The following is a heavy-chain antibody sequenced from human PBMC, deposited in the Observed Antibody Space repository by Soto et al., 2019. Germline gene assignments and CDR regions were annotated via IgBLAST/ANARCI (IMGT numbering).Heavy chain of an antibody. V-gene: IGHV1-69*06. D-gene: IGHD1-20*01. CDR3: ASWSNWNPLYYDGLDV. CDR1: GGAFNNYA. Sequence: QVQLLQSGAEVKKPGSSVKVSCKVSGGAFNNYALNWVRHGPGQGLEWLGGIIPLHNTSNYSLKFLGRVIVTADISSTTDYMELNSLTSDDTATYYCASWSNWNPLYYDGLDVWGQGTTVTVSS. J-gene: IGHJ6*02. CDR2: IIPLHNTS.